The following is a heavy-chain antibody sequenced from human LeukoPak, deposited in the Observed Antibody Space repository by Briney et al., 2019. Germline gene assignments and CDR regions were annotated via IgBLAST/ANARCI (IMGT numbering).Heavy chain of an antibody. D-gene: IGHD4-23*01. J-gene: IGHJ4*02. CDR1: GGTFSSYA. CDR2: IIPIFGTA. CDR3: ARIGPIHNDYGGNSAEGPLHY. Sequence: GASVKVSCKASGGTFSSYAISWVRQAPGQGLEWMGGIIPIFGTANYAQKFQGRVTITADKSTSTAYMELSSLRSEDTAVYYCARIGPIHNDYGGNSAEGPLHYWGQGTLVTVSS. V-gene: IGHV1-69*06.